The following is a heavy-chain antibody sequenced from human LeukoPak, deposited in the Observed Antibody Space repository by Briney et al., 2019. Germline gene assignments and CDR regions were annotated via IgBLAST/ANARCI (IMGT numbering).Heavy chain of an antibody. CDR1: GYTFTNYA. CDR3: ARDKALTTSYGMDV. Sequence: ASVKVSCRASGYTFTNYAIHWVRQAPGQGLEWMGWINTDNGNRKYAQKFQGRVTITSDTSANTVNMELTSLRSEDTAVYFCARDKALTTSYGMDVWGQGTTVTVSS. D-gene: IGHD2/OR15-2a*01. CDR2: INTDNGNR. V-gene: IGHV1-3*04. J-gene: IGHJ6*02.